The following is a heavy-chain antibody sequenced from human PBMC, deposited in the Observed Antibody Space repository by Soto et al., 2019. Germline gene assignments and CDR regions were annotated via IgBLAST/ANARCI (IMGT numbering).Heavy chain of an antibody. CDR2: IFGDDDK. V-gene: IGHV2-5*02. CDR3: AAQLTADGYFDF. CDR1: GFSLSSSGVA. D-gene: IGHD1-1*01. J-gene: IGHJ2*01. Sequence: QITLKESGPTLVKPTQTLTLTCTLSGFSLSSSGVAVGWIRQPPGKALEWLALIFGDDDKRYRPPLQSRLSIRMDSSKTPAVLTVPNMDPVDAGTYYSAAQLTADGYFDFWGRGTLVTVSS.